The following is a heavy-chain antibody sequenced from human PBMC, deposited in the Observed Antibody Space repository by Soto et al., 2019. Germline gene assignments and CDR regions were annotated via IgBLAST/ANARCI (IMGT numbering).Heavy chain of an antibody. D-gene: IGHD2-21*02. J-gene: IGHJ5*02. CDR2: IFSSGST. CDR3: ASDRGVVVTADNWFDP. Sequence: SETLCLTCTVSGGSITDYSWVWIRQPAGKGLEWIGRIFSSGSTNYNPSLKGRITMSLDTSKNQFSLKLNSQTATDTAVYSCASDRGVVVTADNWFDPWGQGILVTVSS. CDR1: GGSITDYS. V-gene: IGHV4-4*07.